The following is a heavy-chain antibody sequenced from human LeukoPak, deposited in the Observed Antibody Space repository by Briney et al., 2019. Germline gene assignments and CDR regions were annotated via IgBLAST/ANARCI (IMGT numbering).Heavy chain of an antibody. J-gene: IGHJ4*02. CDR1: GGSISSSSYY. CDR2: IYYSGST. CDR3: AREGEMATIFDY. D-gene: IGHD5-24*01. Sequence: SETLSLTCTVSGGSISSSSYYWGWIRQPPGKGLEWIGSIYYSGSTNYNPSLKSRVTISVDTSKNQFSLKLSSVTAADTAVYYCAREGEMATIFDYWGQGTLVTVSS. V-gene: IGHV4-39*07.